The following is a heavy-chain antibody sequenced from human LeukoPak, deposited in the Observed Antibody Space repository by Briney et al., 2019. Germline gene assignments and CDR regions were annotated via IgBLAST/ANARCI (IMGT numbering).Heavy chain of an antibody. CDR1: GGSFSGYY. CDR2: INHSGST. V-gene: IGHV4-34*01. CDR3: GRPQKGSCYYYYMDV. D-gene: IGHD3-10*01. J-gene: IGHJ6*03. Sequence: PSETLSLTCAVYGGSFSGYYWSWIRQPPRKGLEWIGEINHSGSTNYNPSLKSRVTISVDTSKNQFSLKLSSVTAADTAVSYCGRPQKGSCYYYYMDVWGKGTTVTISS.